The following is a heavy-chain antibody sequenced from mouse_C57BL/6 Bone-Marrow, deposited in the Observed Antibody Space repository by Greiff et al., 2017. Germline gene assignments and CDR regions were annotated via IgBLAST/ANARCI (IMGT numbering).Heavy chain of an antibody. V-gene: IGHV1-82*01. CDR1: GYAFSSSW. CDR2: IYPGDGDT. D-gene: IGHD1-1*01. Sequence: QVQLQQSGPELVKPGASVKISCKASGYAFSSSWMNWVEQRPGKGLEWIGRIYPGDGDTNYNGKIKGKATLTADKSSSTAYMQLSRLTSEDSAVYFCARDDSSFQFAYWGQGTLVTVSA. CDR3: ARDDSSFQFAY. J-gene: IGHJ3*01.